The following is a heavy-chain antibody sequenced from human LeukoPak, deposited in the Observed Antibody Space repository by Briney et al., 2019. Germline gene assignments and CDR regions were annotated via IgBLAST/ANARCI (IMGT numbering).Heavy chain of an antibody. CDR2: IYYSGST. J-gene: IGHJ4*02. Sequence: DPSETLSLTCTVSGGSISSYYWSWIRQPPGKGLEWIGYIYYSGSTNYNPSLKSRVTISVDTSKNQFSLKLSSVTAADTAVYYCAREQYSAGYFDWSAGWYFDYWGQGTLVTVSS. D-gene: IGHD3-9*01. CDR3: AREQYSAGYFDWSAGWYFDY. CDR1: GGSISSYY. V-gene: IGHV4-59*01.